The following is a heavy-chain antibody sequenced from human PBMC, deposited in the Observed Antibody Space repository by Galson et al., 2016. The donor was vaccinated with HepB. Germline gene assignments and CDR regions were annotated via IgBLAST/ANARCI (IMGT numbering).Heavy chain of an antibody. J-gene: IGHJ6*04. D-gene: IGHD6-13*01. CDR1: GLDFSSYA. Sequence: SLRLSCAASGLDFSSYAMNWVRQAPGKGLEWVSSITGGGGGTYYADSVKGRFTIYRDNSNNTLYLQMNSLTAEDTAIYYCAKSAVAKVVYYYYGMDVWGKGTTVTVSS. CDR3: AKSAVAKVVYYYYGMDV. V-gene: IGHV3-23*01. CDR2: ITGGGGGT.